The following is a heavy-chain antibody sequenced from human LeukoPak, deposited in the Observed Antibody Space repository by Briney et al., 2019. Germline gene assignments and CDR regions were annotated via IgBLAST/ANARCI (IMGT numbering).Heavy chain of an antibody. Sequence: PGGSLRLSCAASGFTFSSYAMSWVRQAPGKGLEWVSGISGSGGGTYYADSVKGRFTISRDNSKNTLYLQMNSLRAEDTAVYYCAKVSGTMATIKGYFDYWGQGTLVTVSS. V-gene: IGHV3-23*01. J-gene: IGHJ4*02. CDR1: GFTFSSYA. CDR3: AKVSGTMATIKGYFDY. CDR2: ISGSGGGT. D-gene: IGHD5-24*01.